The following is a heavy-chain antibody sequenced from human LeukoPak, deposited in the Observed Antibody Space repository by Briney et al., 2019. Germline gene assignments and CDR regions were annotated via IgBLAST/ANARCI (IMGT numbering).Heavy chain of an antibody. V-gene: IGHV3-74*01. CDR1: PFTFSKYW. D-gene: IGHD3-22*01. J-gene: IGHJ4*02. CDR2: INSDATVI. Sequence: GGSLRLSCAASPFTFSKYWMHWVRQAPGKGLDWVSRINSDATVISYADSVKGRFTISRDNAKNTLYLQINSLRAEDTAVYYCARPSLPRDYYDSPPLVDWGQGTLVTVSS. CDR3: ARPSLPRDYYDSPPLVD.